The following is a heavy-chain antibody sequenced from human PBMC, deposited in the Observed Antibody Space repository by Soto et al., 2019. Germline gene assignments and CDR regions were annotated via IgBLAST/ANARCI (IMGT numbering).Heavy chain of an antibody. CDR2: IYSGGST. J-gene: IGHJ4*02. Sequence: EVQLVESGGGLVQPGASLRLSCAASGFTVSSNYMSWVRQAPGKGLEWVSVIYSGGSTYYADSVKGRFTISRHNSKNTLYLQMNSLRAEDTAVYYCAREVRYCSGGSCYYFDYWGQGTLVTVSS. CDR1: GFTVSSNY. V-gene: IGHV3-53*04. CDR3: AREVRYCSGGSCYYFDY. D-gene: IGHD2-15*01.